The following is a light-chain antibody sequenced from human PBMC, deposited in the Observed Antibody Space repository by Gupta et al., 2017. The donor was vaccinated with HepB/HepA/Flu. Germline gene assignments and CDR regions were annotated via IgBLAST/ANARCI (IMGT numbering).Light chain of an antibody. CDR3: HQNKNCPYT. V-gene: IGKV3-15*01. Sequence: EIEMTQSPDTLSVSPGDRDTLSCRASQSVSSSLAWYQQKPGQAARLLIYVASTRASEVPARFSGSGSGTEFTLTITSLQSEDFAVYYCHQNKNCPYTFGQGTKLDIK. CDR2: VAS. CDR1: QSVSSS. J-gene: IGKJ2*01.